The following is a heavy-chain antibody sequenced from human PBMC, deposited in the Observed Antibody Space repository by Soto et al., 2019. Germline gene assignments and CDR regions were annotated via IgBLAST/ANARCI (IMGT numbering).Heavy chain of an antibody. CDR3: AREASRPLGSSSWYYYYGMDV. CDR1: GGSISSGDYY. CDR2: IYYSGST. V-gene: IGHV4-30-4*01. J-gene: IGHJ6*02. Sequence: QVQLQESGPGLVKPSQTLSLTCTVSGGSISSGDYYWSWIRQPPGKGLEWIGYIYYSGSTYYNPSLKSRVTISVDTSKNQFSLKLSSVTAADTAVYYCAREASRPLGSSSWYYYYGMDVWGQGTTVTVSS. D-gene: IGHD6-6*01.